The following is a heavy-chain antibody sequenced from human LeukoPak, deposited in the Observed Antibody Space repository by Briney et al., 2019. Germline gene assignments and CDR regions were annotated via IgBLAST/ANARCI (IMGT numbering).Heavy chain of an antibody. V-gene: IGHV3-23*01. D-gene: IGHD1-1*01. CDR1: GFTFSSFA. Sequence: GGSLRLSCTASGFTFSSFAMSWVRQAPGKGLEWVSTITGNTFYADSVKGRFTISRVNSKNTVYLQMNSLRADDTALYYCAKRTTGTFDYWGQGTLVTVSS. J-gene: IGHJ4*02. CDR2: ITGNT. CDR3: AKRTTGTFDY.